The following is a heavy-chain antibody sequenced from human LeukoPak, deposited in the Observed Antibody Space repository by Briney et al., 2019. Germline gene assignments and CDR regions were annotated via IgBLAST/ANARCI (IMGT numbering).Heavy chain of an antibody. D-gene: IGHD2-21*02. V-gene: IGHV1-46*04. CDR1: GYTFTSYD. CDR2: IEPISGST. Sequence: ASVKVSCKTSGYTFTSYDVHWVRQAPGQGLEWMGIIEPISGSTTYAHKLEESITMTRDTSTTTVFLELSSLSSEDTAIYFCARHGGDYPDTWGQGTLVTVSS. J-gene: IGHJ5*02. CDR3: ARHGGDYPDT.